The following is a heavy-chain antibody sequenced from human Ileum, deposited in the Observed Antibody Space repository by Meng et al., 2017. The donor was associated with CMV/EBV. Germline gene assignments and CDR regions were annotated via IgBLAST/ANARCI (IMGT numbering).Heavy chain of an antibody. CDR2: TYYRSKWYN. CDR1: GDSVSSKSVT. D-gene: IGHD2-2*01. Sequence: VPWPQPGPGLVNPSQTLLLTCAIAGDSVSSKSVTWNWIRQSPSRGLEWLGRTYYRSKWYNDYAVSVKSRIPINTDTSRNHFFLQLSSVSPEDTAVYYCARNIFEDQMLPSDYWGQGTLVTVSS. V-gene: IGHV6-1*01. J-gene: IGHJ4*02. CDR3: ARNIFEDQMLPSDY.